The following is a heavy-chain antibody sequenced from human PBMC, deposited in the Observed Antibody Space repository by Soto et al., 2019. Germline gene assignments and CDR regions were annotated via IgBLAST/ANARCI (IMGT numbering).Heavy chain of an antibody. CDR2: ISAYNGNT. J-gene: IGHJ6*03. V-gene: IGHV1-18*01. Sequence: ASVKVSCKASGYTFTSYGISWVRQAPGQGLEWMGWISAYNGNTNYAQKLQGRVTMTTDTSISTAYMELSRLRSDDTAVYYCARDPSHYDSGSHEYYMDVWGKGTKVTVSS. D-gene: IGHD3-3*01. CDR1: GYTFTSYG. CDR3: ARDPSHYDSGSHEYYMDV.